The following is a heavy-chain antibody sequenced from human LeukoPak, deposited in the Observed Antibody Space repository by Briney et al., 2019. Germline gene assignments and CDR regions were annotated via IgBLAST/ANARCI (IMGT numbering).Heavy chain of an antibody. V-gene: IGHV3-74*01. J-gene: IGHJ3*02. Sequence: PGGSLRLSCAASGFTFSSYWMYWVRQAPGKGLVWVSHINSYARNTNYADSVQGRFTISRDNAKNTLYLQMNSLRVEDTAVYYCASGIGVGDSFDIWGQGTMVTVSS. D-gene: IGHD3-3*01. CDR1: GFTFSSYW. CDR2: INSYARNT. CDR3: ASGIGVGDSFDI.